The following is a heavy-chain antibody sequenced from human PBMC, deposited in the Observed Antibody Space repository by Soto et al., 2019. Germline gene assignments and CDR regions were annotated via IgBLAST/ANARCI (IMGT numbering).Heavy chain of an antibody. D-gene: IGHD6-19*01. CDR1: GFTFSSYG. V-gene: IGHV3-33*01. J-gene: IGHJ3*02. CDR2: IWYDGSNK. CDR3: AREGRAVADAFDI. Sequence: QVQLVESGGGVVQPGRSLRLSCAASGFTFSSYGMHWVRQAPGKGLEWVAVIWYDGSNKYYADSVKGRFTISRDNSKNTLYLQMNSLGAEDTAVYYCAREGRAVADAFDIWGQGTMVTVSS.